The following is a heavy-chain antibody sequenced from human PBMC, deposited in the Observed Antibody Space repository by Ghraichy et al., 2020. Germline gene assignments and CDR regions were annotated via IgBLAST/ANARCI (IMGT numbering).Heavy chain of an antibody. CDR2: ISSSGSTI. J-gene: IGHJ4*02. V-gene: IGHV3-11*01. Sequence: GESLNISCAASGFTFSDYYMSWIRQAPGKGLEWVSYISSSGSTIYYADSVKGRFTISRDNAKNSLYLQMNSLRAEDTAVYYCATARYNWNFHFDYWGQGTLVTVSS. D-gene: IGHD1-7*01. CDR3: ATARYNWNFHFDY. CDR1: GFTFSDYY.